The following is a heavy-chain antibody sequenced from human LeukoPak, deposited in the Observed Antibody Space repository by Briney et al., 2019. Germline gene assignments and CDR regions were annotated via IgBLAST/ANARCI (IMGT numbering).Heavy chain of an antibody. CDR1: GFTFSSHS. J-gene: IGHJ4*02. CDR3: ARGPYSNYPYYFDY. Sequence: GGSLRLSCAASGFTFSSHSMNWVRQAPGKGLEWVSYISSSSSARYYADSVKGRFTISRDNSKNTLYLQMNSLRAEDTAVYYCARGPYSNYPYYFDYWGQGTLVTVSS. CDR2: ISSSSSAR. V-gene: IGHV3-48*01. D-gene: IGHD4-11*01.